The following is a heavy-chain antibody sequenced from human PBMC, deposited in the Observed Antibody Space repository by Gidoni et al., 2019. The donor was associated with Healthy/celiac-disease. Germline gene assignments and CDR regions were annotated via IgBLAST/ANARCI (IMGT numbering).Heavy chain of an antibody. V-gene: IGHV1-8*01. CDR3: ETVGNKYYFDY. CDR2: MNTNSGKT. J-gene: IGHJ4*02. D-gene: IGHD4-4*01. Sequence: QVQLVQSGAEVKKPGASVKVSCKASGYTFTSYDINWVRQATGQGLEWMGWMNTNSGKTGYTQKIQGRVTMTRNTSISTDYMELSSLRYEDTAVYYCETVGNKYYFDYWGQGTLVTVSS. CDR1: GYTFTSYD.